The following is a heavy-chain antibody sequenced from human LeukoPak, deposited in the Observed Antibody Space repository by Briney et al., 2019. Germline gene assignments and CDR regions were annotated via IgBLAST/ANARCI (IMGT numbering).Heavy chain of an antibody. CDR3: AKITKATTPNY. D-gene: IGHD3-10*01. V-gene: IGHV3-48*01. CDR2: ISSSSSI. CDR1: GFTFSTYS. Sequence: GGSLRLSCAASGFTFSTYSMNWVRQAPGKGLEWVSYISSSSSIYYPDSVKGRFSISRDNSRNTVCLQMSDLRAEDTAVYYCAKITKATTPNYWGQGTLVTVSS. J-gene: IGHJ4*02.